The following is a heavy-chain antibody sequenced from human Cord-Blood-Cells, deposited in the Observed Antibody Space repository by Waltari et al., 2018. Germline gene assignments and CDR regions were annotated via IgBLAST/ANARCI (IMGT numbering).Heavy chain of an antibody. CDR2: IYPGDSDT. CDR1: GYSFTSYW. D-gene: IGHD3-22*01. V-gene: IGHV5-51*01. Sequence: EVQLVQSGAEVKKPGESLKISCKGSGYSFTSYWIGWVRQMPGKGLEWMGIIYPGDSDTRYSPSFHGQGTISADKSISTAYLQWSSLKASDTAMYYCARRYYYDSSGYYFDYWGQGTLVTVSS. CDR3: ARRYYYDSSGYYFDY. J-gene: IGHJ4*02.